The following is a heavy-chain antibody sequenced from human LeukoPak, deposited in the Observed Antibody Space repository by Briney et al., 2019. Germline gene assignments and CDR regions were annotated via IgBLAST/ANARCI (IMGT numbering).Heavy chain of an antibody. V-gene: IGHV1-18*01. Sequence: GASVKVSCKASGYTFTSYGISWVRQAPGQGLEWMGWISAYNGNTNYAQKLQGRVTMTTDTSTSTAYMELRSLRSDDTAMYYCARAGSGSYYYYMDVWGKGTTVTVSS. J-gene: IGHJ6*03. D-gene: IGHD1-26*01. CDR2: ISAYNGNT. CDR3: ARAGSGSYYYYMDV. CDR1: GYTFTSYG.